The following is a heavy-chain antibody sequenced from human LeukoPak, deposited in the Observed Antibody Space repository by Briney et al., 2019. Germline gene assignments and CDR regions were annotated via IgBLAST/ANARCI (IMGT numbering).Heavy chain of an antibody. Sequence: GASVKVSCKASGYTFTSYGISWVRQAPGQGLEWMGWISAYNGNTNYAQKLQGRVTMTTDTSTSTAYMELRSLRSDDTAVYYCARDVVGATTTTLRDYWGQGTLVTVSS. CDR2: ISAYNGNT. V-gene: IGHV1-18*01. D-gene: IGHD1-26*01. CDR1: GYTFTSYG. J-gene: IGHJ4*02. CDR3: ARDVVGATTTTLRDY.